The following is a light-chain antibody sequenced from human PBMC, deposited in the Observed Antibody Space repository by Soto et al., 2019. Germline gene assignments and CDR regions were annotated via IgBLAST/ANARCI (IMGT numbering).Light chain of an antibody. V-gene: IGKV3D-15*01. Sequence: EIAMTQSPATLSVSPGERVTLSCRTSQSVGSNLAWYQQKPGQAPRVLIYDASTRATVIPPRFSGSGSGTEFTLTISSLQSEDFAIYYCQQYDGWPLTFGGGTKVDIK. CDR2: DAS. J-gene: IGKJ4*01. CDR3: QQYDGWPLT. CDR1: QSVGSN.